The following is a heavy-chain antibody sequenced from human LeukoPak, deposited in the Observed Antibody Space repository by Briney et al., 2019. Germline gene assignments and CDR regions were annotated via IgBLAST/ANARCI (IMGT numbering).Heavy chain of an antibody. CDR3: TTEGEYSYGSY. V-gene: IGHV3-15*01. CDR2: IKSKPDGGTT. J-gene: IGHJ4*02. D-gene: IGHD5-18*01. CDR1: GFIFSQYS. Sequence: GGSLRLSCAASGFIFSQYSMNWVRQAPGKGLEWVGRIKSKPDGGTTDYAAPVKGRFSISRDDSKNTLFLQMNSLKIEDTAVYYCTTEGEYSYGSYWGQGTLVAVSS.